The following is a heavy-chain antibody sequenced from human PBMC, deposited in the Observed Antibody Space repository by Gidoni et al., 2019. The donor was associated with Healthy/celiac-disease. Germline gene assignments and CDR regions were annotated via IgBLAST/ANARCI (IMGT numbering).Heavy chain of an antibody. CDR2: IYSGGST. Sequence: EVQLVESGGGLVQPGGSLRLSCAASGFTVSSNYMSWVRQAPGKGLEWVSVIYSGGSTYYADSVKGRFTISRDNSKNTLYYCARAYDSSGYYWNDAFDIWGQGTMVTVSS. J-gene: IGHJ3*02. V-gene: IGHV3-66*02. CDR3: FDI. D-gene: IGHD3-22*01. CDR1: GFTVSSNY.